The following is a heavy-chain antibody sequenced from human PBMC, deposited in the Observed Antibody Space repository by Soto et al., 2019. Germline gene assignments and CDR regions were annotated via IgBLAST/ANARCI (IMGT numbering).Heavy chain of an antibody. V-gene: IGHV4-59*08. D-gene: IGHD2-2*01. Sequence: QVQLQESGPGLVRPSETLSLTCNVSGGSFSPNYWSWIRQPPGKGLEWLGYVYYAGTTTYNPSLKGPLTLSLDTSKNQFSLKLTSVIAADTAVYYCARLGAFYQSLDPWGQGTLVTVSS. J-gene: IGHJ5*02. CDR2: VYYAGTT. CDR3: ARLGAFYQSLDP. CDR1: GGSFSPNY.